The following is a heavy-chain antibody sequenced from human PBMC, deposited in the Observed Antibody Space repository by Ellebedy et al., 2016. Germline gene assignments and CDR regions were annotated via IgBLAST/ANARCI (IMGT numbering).Heavy chain of an antibody. CDR2: IIPAPSST. Sequence: SVKVSCXASGGTLNIYAITWVRHAPGQGPEWMGGIIPAPSSTSYALKFQDRVTITVDKSTNTAYLELTALTSDDTAVYYCARGRSWEEGRFFRHYGMDVWGQGTTVTVSS. CDR1: GGTLNIYA. J-gene: IGHJ6*02. V-gene: IGHV1-69*10. D-gene: IGHD1-26*01. CDR3: ARGRSWEEGRFFRHYGMDV.